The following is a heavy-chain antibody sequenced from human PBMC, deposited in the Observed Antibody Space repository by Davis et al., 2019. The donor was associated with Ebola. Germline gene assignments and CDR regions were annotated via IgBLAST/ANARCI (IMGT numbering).Heavy chain of an antibody. CDR1: GFTFSSYA. CDR2: ISYDGSNK. V-gene: IGHV3-30*04. D-gene: IGHD6-19*01. Sequence: GGSLRLSCAASGFTFSSYAMHWVRQAPGKGLEWVAVISYDGSNKYYADSVKGRFTISRDNSKNTLYLQKNSLRVEDTAVYYCAREIAVAGTECDYWGQGTLVTVSS. CDR3: AREIAVAGTECDY. J-gene: IGHJ4*02.